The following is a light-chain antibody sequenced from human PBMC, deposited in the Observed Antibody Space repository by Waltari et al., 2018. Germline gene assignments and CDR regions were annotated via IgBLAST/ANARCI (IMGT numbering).Light chain of an antibody. J-gene: IGKJ5*01. CDR2: DAS. CDR3: QQYGSSPPVT. Sequence: IQLTQSPSSLSASLGDRVTITCRASQGINTALAWYQQKPGKAPNLLIYDASNLESGVPARFSGSGSGTDFSLTISRLEPEDFAVYYCQQYGSSPPVTFGQGTRLEIK. V-gene: IGKV1-13*02. CDR1: QGINTA.